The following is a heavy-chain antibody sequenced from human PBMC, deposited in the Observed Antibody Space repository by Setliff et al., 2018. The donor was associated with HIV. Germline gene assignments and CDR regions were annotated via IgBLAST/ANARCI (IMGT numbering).Heavy chain of an antibody. Sequence: SETLSLTCTVSGGSISGHYWSWIRQPPGRGLEWIGYIYSSGSTNFNPPLQSRVTISVDTSKNQFSLKLSSVTAADTALYYCARGLSFYDPGGFDYWGQGTLVTVSS. CDR1: GGSISGHY. D-gene: IGHD3-22*01. J-gene: IGHJ4*02. V-gene: IGHV4-4*09. CDR2: IYSSGST. CDR3: ARGLSFYDPGGFDY.